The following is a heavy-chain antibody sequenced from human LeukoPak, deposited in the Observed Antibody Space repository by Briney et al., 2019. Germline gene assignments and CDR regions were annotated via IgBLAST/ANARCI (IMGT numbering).Heavy chain of an antibody. D-gene: IGHD1-26*01. Sequence: PGGSLRLSCAASGFTFSDYYMSWIRQAPGKGLEWVSYISSSGSTIYYADSVKGRFTISRDNSKNTLYLQMNSLRAEDTAVYYCAKETSGIVGATFDYWGQGTLVTVSS. CDR2: ISSSGSTI. V-gene: IGHV3-11*04. CDR1: GFTFSDYY. CDR3: AKETSGIVGATFDY. J-gene: IGHJ4*02.